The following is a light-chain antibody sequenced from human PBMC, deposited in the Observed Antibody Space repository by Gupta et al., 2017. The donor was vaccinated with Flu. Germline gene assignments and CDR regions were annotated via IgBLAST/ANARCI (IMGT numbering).Light chain of an antibody. J-gene: IGKJ3*01. CDR3: RQALQTPGT. CDR2: LGS. CDR1: QSLLHSNGYNY. Sequence: DIVMTQSPLSLPVTPGEPASISCRSSQSLLHSNGYNYLDWYLQKPGQSPQLLIYLGSNRASGVPDRFSGSGSGTDFTLKIIRVEAEDVGVYYCRQALQTPGTFGHGTKVDIK. V-gene: IGKV2-28*01.